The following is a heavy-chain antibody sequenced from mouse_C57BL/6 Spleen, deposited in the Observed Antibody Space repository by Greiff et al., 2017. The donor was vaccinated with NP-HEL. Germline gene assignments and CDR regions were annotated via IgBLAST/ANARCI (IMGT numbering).Heavy chain of an antibody. CDR2: IYPGDGDT. J-gene: IGHJ1*03. CDR3: AREDLTTVVATKGYFDV. D-gene: IGHD1-1*01. V-gene: IGHV1-80*01. Sequence: QVQLQQSGAELVKPGASVKISCKASGYAFSSYWMNWVKQRPGKGLEWIGQIYPGDGDTNYNGKFKGKATLTADKSSSTAYMQLSSLTSEDSAVYFCAREDLTTVVATKGYFDVWGTGTTVTVSS. CDR1: GYAFSSYW.